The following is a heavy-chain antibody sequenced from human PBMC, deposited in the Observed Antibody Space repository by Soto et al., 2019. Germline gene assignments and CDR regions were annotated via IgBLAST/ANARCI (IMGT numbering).Heavy chain of an antibody. D-gene: IGHD1-1*01. CDR2: LYDVDGS. CDR1: GLTVSGKKY. Sequence: GGSLRLSCAASGLTVSGKKYVAWVRQALGKGLEWVSALYDVDGSFYSDSVKGRFTTSSDSSKTTVYLQMDDLGPADTAVYYCATWHEREHAYDVWGQGTTVTVSS. V-gene: IGHV3-53*01. J-gene: IGHJ3*01. CDR3: ATWHEREHAYDV.